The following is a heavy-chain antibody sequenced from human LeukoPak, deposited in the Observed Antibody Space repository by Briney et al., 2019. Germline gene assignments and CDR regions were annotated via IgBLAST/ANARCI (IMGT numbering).Heavy chain of an antibody. CDR1: GFTFSSYA. V-gene: IGHV3-23*01. D-gene: IGHD6-19*01. CDR3: AKDPAVANTARRFQH. J-gene: IGHJ1*01. CDR2: VSGSGVST. Sequence: GGSLRLSCAASGFTFSSYAMNWVRQAPGKGLEWVASVSGSGVSTYYADSVKGRFTISRDNSKNTLYLQMNSLRVEDTAVYYCAKDPAVANTARRFQHWGQGTLVTVTS.